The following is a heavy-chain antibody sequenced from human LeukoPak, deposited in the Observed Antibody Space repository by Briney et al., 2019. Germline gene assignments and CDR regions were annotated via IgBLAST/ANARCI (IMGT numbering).Heavy chain of an antibody. CDR1: GYTFTGYY. Sequence: VASVKVSCTASGYTFTGYYMHWVRQAPGQGLEWMGWINPNSGGTKYAQKFQGRVTMTRDTSISTAYMELSRLRSDDTAVYYCARGFLRSGWYYYYMDVWGKGTTVTVSS. J-gene: IGHJ6*03. CDR3: ARGFLRSGWYYYYMDV. D-gene: IGHD6-19*01. V-gene: IGHV1-2*02. CDR2: INPNSGGT.